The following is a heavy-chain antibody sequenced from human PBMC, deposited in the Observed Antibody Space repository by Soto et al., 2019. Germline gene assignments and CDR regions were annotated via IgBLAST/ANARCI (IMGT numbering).Heavy chain of an antibody. Sequence: GASVKVSCKASGVTFNRQDMRWVRQAPGQGLEWMGGIIPMFGTPHYAEKFQDRVTITADESTGTAYLELSSLTSEDTAVYYCATSERRDGYSFDYWGPGTLVTVS. J-gene: IGHJ4*02. V-gene: IGHV1-69*13. CDR3: ATSERRDGYSFDY. CDR2: IIPMFGTP. D-gene: IGHD5-12*01. CDR1: GVTFNRQD.